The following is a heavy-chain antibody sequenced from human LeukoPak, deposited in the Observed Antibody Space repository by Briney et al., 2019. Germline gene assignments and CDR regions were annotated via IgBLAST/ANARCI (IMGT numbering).Heavy chain of an antibody. CDR2: IYYSGST. J-gene: IGHJ4*02. Sequence: SETLSLTWTVSGGSISSSSYYWGWIRQPPGKGLEWIGSIYYSGSTYYNPSLKSRVTISVDTSKNQFSLKLSSVTAADTAVYYCARWAHRETRYSSGPYFDYWGQGTLVTVSS. D-gene: IGHD4-11*01. V-gene: IGHV4-39*01. CDR1: GGSISSSSYY. CDR3: ARWAHRETRYSSGPYFDY.